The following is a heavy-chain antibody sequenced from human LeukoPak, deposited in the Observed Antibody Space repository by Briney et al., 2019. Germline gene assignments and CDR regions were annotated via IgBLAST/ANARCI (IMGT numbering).Heavy chain of an antibody. CDR1: GFSFSSYW. J-gene: IGHJ2*01. CDR2: IKQDGSEK. D-gene: IGHD2-2*01. CDR3: ARFVVVTAASPYWYFDL. Sequence: GGSLRLSRAASGFSFSSYWMSWVRQAQGKGLEWVANIKQDGSEKYYVDSVKGRFIISRDNAKNSLYLQMNSLRAEDTAVYYCARFVVVTAASPYWYFDLWGRGTLVTVSS. V-gene: IGHV3-7*04.